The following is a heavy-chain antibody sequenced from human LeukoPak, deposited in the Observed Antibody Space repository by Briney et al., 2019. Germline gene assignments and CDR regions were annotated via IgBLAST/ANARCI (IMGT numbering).Heavy chain of an antibody. D-gene: IGHD3-10*01. CDR1: GFTFSSYS. V-gene: IGHV3-21*01. CDR2: ISSRSTYI. Sequence: GGSLRLSCAASGFTFSSYSMNWVRQAPGKGLEWVSSISSRSTYIYYADSLKGRFTISRDNAKHSLHLQMNSLRAEDTAVYYCAARDSYGSGSYPIDYWGQGTLVTVSS. J-gene: IGHJ4*02. CDR3: AARDSYGSGSYPIDY.